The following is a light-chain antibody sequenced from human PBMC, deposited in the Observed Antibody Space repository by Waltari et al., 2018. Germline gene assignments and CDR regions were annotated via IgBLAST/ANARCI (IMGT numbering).Light chain of an antibody. V-gene: IGKV2D-29*02. Sequence: VMTQSPLSLSVTPGQPASMTCKSSQSLLQSDGKTFIYWYLQRPGQSPQLLIYEIFHRFSGVPERFSGSGSGTDFTLNISRVAADDVGTYYCMQTLQPWTIGQGTKVEIK. CDR3: MQTLQPWT. J-gene: IGKJ1*01. CDR2: EIF. CDR1: QSLLQSDGKTF.